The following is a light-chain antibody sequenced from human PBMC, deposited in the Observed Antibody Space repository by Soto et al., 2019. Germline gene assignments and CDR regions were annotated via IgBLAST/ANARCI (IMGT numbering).Light chain of an antibody. CDR3: QQYGSSPLT. V-gene: IGKV3-20*01. CDR1: QSVTKNN. CDR2: DAS. Sequence: EIVLTQSPGILSLSPGERATLSCRASQSVTKNNLNWYQQKPGQAPRLLIYDASVRATGTPARFSGSGSGTAFTLTISRLEPEDFAVYYCQQYGSSPLTFGGGTKVDIK. J-gene: IGKJ4*01.